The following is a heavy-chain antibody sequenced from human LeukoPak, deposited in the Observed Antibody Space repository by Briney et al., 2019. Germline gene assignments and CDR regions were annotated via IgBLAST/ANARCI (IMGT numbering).Heavy chain of an antibody. V-gene: IGHV3-30*04. Sequence: GGSLRLSCVASGFTFRSYAIHWVRQAPGKGLEWVAVTSHDGRNKYYADSVKGRFTIPRDSSKNTLYLQMTRLRPEDTAVYYCARVAAAFFDNWGQGTLVTVSS. CDR2: TSHDGRNK. J-gene: IGHJ4*02. CDR1: GFTFRSYA. D-gene: IGHD6-13*01. CDR3: ARVAAAFFDN.